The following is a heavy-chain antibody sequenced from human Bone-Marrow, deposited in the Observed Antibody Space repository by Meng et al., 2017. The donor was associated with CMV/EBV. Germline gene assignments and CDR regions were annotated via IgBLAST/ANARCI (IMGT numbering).Heavy chain of an antibody. D-gene: IGHD2-2*01. CDR1: GFTFSSYW. V-gene: IGHV3-7*01. CDR3: ARLRGYQLPRSDYYYGMDV. CDR2: IKQDGSEK. Sequence: GGSLRLSCAASGFTFSSYWMSWVRQAPGKGLEWVANIKQDGSEKYYVDSVKGRFTISRDNSKNSLYLQMNSLRAEDTAVYYCARLRGYQLPRSDYYYGMDVWGQGTTVTVSS. J-gene: IGHJ6*02.